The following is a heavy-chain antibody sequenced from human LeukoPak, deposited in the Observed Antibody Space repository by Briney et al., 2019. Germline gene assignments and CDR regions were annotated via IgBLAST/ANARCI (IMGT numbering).Heavy chain of an antibody. D-gene: IGHD3-22*01. Sequence: PGGSLRLSCAASGFTFSNYAMSWVRLRQAPGKGLEWVSAISGSGGSTYYADSVKGRFTISRDNSKNTLYLQMNSLRAEDTAVYYCAKASDYYDSSGDYWGQGTLVTVSS. V-gene: IGHV3-23*01. CDR2: ISGSGGST. CDR3: AKASDYYDSSGDY. J-gene: IGHJ4*02. CDR1: GFTFSNYA.